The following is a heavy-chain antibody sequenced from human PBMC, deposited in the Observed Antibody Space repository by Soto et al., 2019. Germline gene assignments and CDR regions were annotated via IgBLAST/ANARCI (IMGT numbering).Heavy chain of an antibody. Sequence: PGESLKISCKGSGYSFTSYWIGWVRQMPGKGLEWMGIIYPGDSDTRYSPSFQGQVTISADKSISTAYLQWSSLKASDTAMYYCARQDTIFGVVNRLGSGYGMDVWGQGTTVTVSS. CDR2: IYPGDSDT. CDR1: GYSFTSYW. CDR3: ARQDTIFGVVNRLGSGYGMDV. D-gene: IGHD3-3*01. J-gene: IGHJ6*02. V-gene: IGHV5-51*01.